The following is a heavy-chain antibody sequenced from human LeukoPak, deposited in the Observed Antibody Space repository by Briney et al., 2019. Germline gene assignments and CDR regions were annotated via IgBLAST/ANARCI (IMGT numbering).Heavy chain of an antibody. CDR3: AREWTTLDYMDV. Sequence: SETLSLTCAVYGGSFSGYYWSWIRQPPGKGLEWIGEINHSGSTNYNPSLKSRVTISVDTSKNQFSLKLSSVTAADTAVYYCAREWTTLDYMDVRGKGTTVTVSS. CDR2: INHSGST. V-gene: IGHV4-34*01. D-gene: IGHD2-15*01. CDR1: GGSFSGYY. J-gene: IGHJ6*03.